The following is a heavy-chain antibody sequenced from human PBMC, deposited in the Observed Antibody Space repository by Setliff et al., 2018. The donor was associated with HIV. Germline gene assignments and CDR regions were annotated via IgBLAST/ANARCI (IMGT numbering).Heavy chain of an antibody. V-gene: IGHV1-18*01. D-gene: IGHD6-19*01. J-gene: IGHJ6*03. Sequence: ASVKVSCKASGYTFTSYGITWVRQAPGQGLEWMGWISAYNGNTNYAQKLQGRVTLTTDTSTSTAYMELRSLTSDDTAVYYCARESGYTGGWGYGATYNYYMDVWGKGTTVTVSS. CDR2: ISAYNGNT. CDR3: ARESGYTGGWGYGATYNYYMDV. CDR1: GYTFTSYG.